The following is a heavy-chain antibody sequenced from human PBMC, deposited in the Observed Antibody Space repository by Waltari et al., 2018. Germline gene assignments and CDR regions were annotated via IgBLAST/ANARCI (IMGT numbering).Heavy chain of an antibody. J-gene: IGHJ3*02. CDR3: ARREHDYDYVGGSYRRVIDTFDI. V-gene: IGHV5-51*03. D-gene: IGHD3-16*02. Sequence: EVRLVQSGAEVKKPGEALKILCKGSGDKFSTYWIGWVRQMPGKGLEWMGIIYVGDSETRYSPSFRGQVTMSADKSITTAYLQWSSLKASDTAMYYCARREHDYDYVGGSYRRVIDTFDIWGQGTRVTVSS. CDR1: GDKFSTYW. CDR2: IYVGDSET.